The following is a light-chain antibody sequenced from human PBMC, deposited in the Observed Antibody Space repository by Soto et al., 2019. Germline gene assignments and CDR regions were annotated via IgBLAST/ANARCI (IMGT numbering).Light chain of an antibody. CDR2: DST. CDR3: QQRNVWPPIT. Sequence: VLTQSPATLSLSPGDMATLCCRASQSIHTSLAWYQQKSGKPPRLLIYDSTLRANGVPDRFGGSRSGTEFTLTINSLEPEDFAVYYCQQRNVWPPITFGQGTRLEIK. CDR1: QSIHTS. J-gene: IGKJ5*01. V-gene: IGKV3-11*01.